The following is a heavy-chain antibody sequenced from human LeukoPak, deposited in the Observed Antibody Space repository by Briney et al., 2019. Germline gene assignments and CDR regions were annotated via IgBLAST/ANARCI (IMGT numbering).Heavy chain of an antibody. D-gene: IGHD3-10*02. CDR3: ARAPTFGYWFDP. Sequence: SGTLSLTCAVYGGSFSGYYWSWIRQPPGKGLEWIGEINHSGSTNYNPSLKSRVTISVDTSKNLFSLKLNSVTAADTAVYYCARAPTFGYWFDPWGQGTLVTVSS. CDR1: GGSFSGYY. J-gene: IGHJ5*02. V-gene: IGHV4-34*01. CDR2: INHSGST.